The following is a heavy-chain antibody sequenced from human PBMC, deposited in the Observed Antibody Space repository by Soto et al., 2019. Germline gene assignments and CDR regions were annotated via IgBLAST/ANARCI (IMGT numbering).Heavy chain of an antibody. D-gene: IGHD1-1*01. CDR3: TKVGANCNWDDAFDI. Sequence: GGSLRLSCAASGFTFTIYAMHWVRQAPGKGREWVADISYDGSNKNYADSVKGRFTISRDNSKNMLDLQMNSLRVEDTAVYYCTKVGANCNWDDAFDIWGQGTMVTVSS. CDR2: ISYDGSNK. CDR1: GFTFTIYA. V-gene: IGHV3-30*18. J-gene: IGHJ3*02.